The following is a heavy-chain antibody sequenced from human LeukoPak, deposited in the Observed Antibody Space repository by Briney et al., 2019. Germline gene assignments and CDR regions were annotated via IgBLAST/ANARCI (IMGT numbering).Heavy chain of an antibody. CDR3: ARDNPTVTTGPPVGS. CDR1: GFTFETYW. Sequence: GGSLRLSCAASGFTFETYWMHWVRQAPGKGLEWVSCINGYGSITNYADSVKGRFTISRDNAKNTLYLQMNSLRVEDTAVYYCARDNPTVTTGPPVGSWGQGTLVTVSS. V-gene: IGHV3-74*01. CDR2: INGYGSIT. D-gene: IGHD4-17*01. J-gene: IGHJ4*02.